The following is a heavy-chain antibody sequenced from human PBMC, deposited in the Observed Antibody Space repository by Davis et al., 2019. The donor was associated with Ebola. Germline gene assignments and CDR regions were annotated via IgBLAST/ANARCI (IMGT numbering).Heavy chain of an antibody. CDR2: IRYDGSNK. V-gene: IGHV3-30*02. D-gene: IGHD5-18*01. J-gene: IGHJ4*02. Sequence: GESLKISCAASGFTFSDYYMSWIRQAPGKGLEWVAFIRYDGSNKYYADSVKGRFAISRDNSKNTLYLQMNSLRAEDTAVYYCAKVQLWPLGVDYWGQGTLVTVSS. CDR1: GFTFSDYY. CDR3: AKVQLWPLGVDY.